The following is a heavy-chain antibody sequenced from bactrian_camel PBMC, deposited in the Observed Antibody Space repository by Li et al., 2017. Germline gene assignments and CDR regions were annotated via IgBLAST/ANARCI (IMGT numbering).Heavy chain of an antibody. V-gene: IGHV3S28*01. D-gene: IGHD1*01. CDR2: INSGGSP. CDR1: GFSVGNTY. CDR3: TADTIFGGPETGLGY. J-gene: IGHJ6*01. Sequence: QLVESGGGSVQAGGSLKLSSVASGFSVGNTYISWVRQTPGKGLEWVSRINSGGSPNYADSVKGRFTISRDNAKNTLYLPMNSLKTEDTAVYYCTADTIFGGPETGLGYWGQGTQVTV.